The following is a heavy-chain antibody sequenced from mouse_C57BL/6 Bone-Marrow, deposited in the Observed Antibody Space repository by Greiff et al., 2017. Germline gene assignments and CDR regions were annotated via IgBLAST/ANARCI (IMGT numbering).Heavy chain of an antibody. J-gene: IGHJ2*02. Sequence: QVQLQQSGAELVKPGASVKMSCKASGYTFTTYPIEWMKQNHGKSLEWIGNFHPDNDDTKYNEKFKGKATLTAEKSSSTVYMELSRFTSDVSAVYYCARGVNYGGYYFDYWGQGTSLTVSS. CDR2: FHPDNDDT. V-gene: IGHV1-47*01. CDR1: GYTFTTYP. D-gene: IGHD1-1*01. CDR3: ARGVNYGGYYFDY.